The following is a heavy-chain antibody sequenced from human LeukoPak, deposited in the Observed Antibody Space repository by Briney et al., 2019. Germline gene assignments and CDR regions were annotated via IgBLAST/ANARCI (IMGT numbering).Heavy chain of an antibody. CDR1: GGTFSSYA. D-gene: IGHD3-3*01. CDR2: IIPIFGTA. CDR3: ARERVSGKGYHSRLGVVTNDAFDI. J-gene: IGHJ3*02. V-gene: IGHV1-69*05. Sequence: SVKVSCKASGGTFSSYAISWVRQAPGQGLELMGGIIPIFGTANYAQKFQGRVTITTDESTSTAYMELSSLRSEDTAVYYCARERVSGKGYHSRLGVVTNDAFDIWGQGTMVTVSS.